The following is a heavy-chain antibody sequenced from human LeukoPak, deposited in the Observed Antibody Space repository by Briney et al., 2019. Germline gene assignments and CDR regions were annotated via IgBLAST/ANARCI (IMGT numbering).Heavy chain of an antibody. CDR3: ARDGETKRCSGGSCYPERKAFDI. CDR2: ISASGDKT. V-gene: IGHV3-23*01. J-gene: IGHJ3*02. D-gene: IGHD2-15*01. CDR1: GFTLTSHA. Sequence: PGGSLRLSCAASGFTLTSHAMSWVRQAPGKGLEWVSGISASGDKTFYVDSVRGRFTVTRDTLTNMVYLQMNSLRAEDTAEYYCARDGETKRCSGGSCYPERKAFDIWGQGTMVIVSS.